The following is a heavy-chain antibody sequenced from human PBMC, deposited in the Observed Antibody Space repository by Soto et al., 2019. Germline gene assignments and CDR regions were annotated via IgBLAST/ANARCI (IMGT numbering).Heavy chain of an antibody. Sequence: SETLSLTCAVYCGSFSGYYWSWIRQPPGKGLEWIGEINHSGSTNYNPSLKSRVTISVDTSKNQFSLKLSSVTAADTAVYYCARGMYYYGSGSYLYWGQGTLVTVSS. J-gene: IGHJ4*02. CDR3: ARGMYYYGSGSYLY. V-gene: IGHV4-34*01. CDR1: CGSFSGYY. D-gene: IGHD3-10*01. CDR2: INHSGST.